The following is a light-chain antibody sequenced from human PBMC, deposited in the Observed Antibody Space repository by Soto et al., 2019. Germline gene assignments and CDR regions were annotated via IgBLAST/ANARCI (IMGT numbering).Light chain of an antibody. Sequence: ENVLTQSPGTLSLSPGQRATLTCRASLPVRDNFLAWYQQKPGQTPRVLIYDVSTRATGVPDRFSGSGSATAFPLTISRLEPGDSAVYFCHQYHSSPTFGQGTKVESK. J-gene: IGKJ1*01. CDR3: HQYHSSPT. CDR2: DVS. V-gene: IGKV3-20*01. CDR1: LPVRDNF.